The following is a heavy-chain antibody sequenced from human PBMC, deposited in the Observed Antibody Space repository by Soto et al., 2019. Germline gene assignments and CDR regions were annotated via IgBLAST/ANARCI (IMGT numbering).Heavy chain of an antibody. V-gene: IGHV3-30-3*01. CDR2: ISYDGSNK. CDR1: GFTFSSYA. D-gene: IGHD4-17*01. CDR3: ARDTHGDYSLGD. Sequence: QVQLVESGGGVVQPGRSLRLSCAASGFTFSSYAMHWVRQAPGKGLEWVAVISYDGSNKYYADSVKGRFTISRDNSKNTLYLQMNSLRAGDTAVYYCARDTHGDYSLGDWGQGTLVTVSS. J-gene: IGHJ4*02.